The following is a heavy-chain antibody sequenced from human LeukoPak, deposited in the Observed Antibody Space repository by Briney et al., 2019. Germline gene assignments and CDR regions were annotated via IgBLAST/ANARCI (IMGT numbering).Heavy chain of an antibody. CDR3: ARGAGESCGGDCYSRVLDY. CDR2: ISGSGDST. CDR1: GFTFSAHA. V-gene: IGHV3-23*01. D-gene: IGHD2-21*02. Sequence: GGSLRLSCAASGFTFSAHAMSWVRQAPGKGPEWVSAISGSGDSTYSADSVEGRFTISRDNSKNTLHLQMNSLRDEDTAVYFCARGAGESCGGDCYSRVLDYWSQGTLVTVSS. J-gene: IGHJ4*02.